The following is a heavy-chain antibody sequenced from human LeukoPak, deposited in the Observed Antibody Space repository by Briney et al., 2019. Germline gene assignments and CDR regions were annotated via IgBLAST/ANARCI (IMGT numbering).Heavy chain of an antibody. CDR3: ARGQHSYGFDRFYYYYGMDV. Sequence: GASVKVSCKASGYTFTSYGISWVRQATGQGLEWMGWMNPNSGNTGYAQKFQGRVTMTRNTSISTAYMELSSLRSEDTAVYYCARGQHSYGFDRFYYYYGMDVWGQGTTVTVSS. D-gene: IGHD5-18*01. CDR2: MNPNSGNT. J-gene: IGHJ6*02. CDR1: GYTFTSYG. V-gene: IGHV1-8*02.